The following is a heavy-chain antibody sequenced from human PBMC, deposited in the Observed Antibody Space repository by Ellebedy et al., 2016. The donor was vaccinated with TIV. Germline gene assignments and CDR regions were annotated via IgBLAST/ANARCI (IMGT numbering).Heavy chain of an antibody. Sequence: MPGGSLRLSCTASGGSISNYYWSWIRQPPGKGLEWIGYIYYSGSTNYNPSLKSRVTISVDTSKSQFSLNLSSVTTADTAVYYCARRVVGTENDVLDIWGQGTMVTVSS. CDR1: GGSISNYY. V-gene: IGHV4-59*01. CDR2: IYYSGST. J-gene: IGHJ3*02. D-gene: IGHD2-15*01. CDR3: ARRVVGTENDVLDI.